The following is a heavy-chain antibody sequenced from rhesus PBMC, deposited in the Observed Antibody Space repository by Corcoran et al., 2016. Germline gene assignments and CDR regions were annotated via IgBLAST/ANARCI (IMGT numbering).Heavy chain of an antibody. Sequence: QVQLQESGPGLVKPSETLSLTCAVSGGSISSNYWSWLRQPPGKGLEWIGRIAGRGGSTDSHPSLKSRVTISTDPSTNQFSLKLSSVTAADTAVYYCARERVGTGFYWGQGVLVTVSS. CDR3: ARERVGTGFY. D-gene: IGHD5-24*01. CDR1: GGSISSNY. V-gene: IGHV4-173*01. CDR2: IAGRGGST. J-gene: IGHJ4*01.